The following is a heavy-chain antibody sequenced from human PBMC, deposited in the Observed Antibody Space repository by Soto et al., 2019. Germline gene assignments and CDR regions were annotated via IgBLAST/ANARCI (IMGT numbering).Heavy chain of an antibody. CDR2: IYHSGST. V-gene: IGHV4-30-2*01. Sequence: SETLSLTCAVSGGSISSGGYSWSWIRQPPGKGLEWIGYIYHSGSTYYNPSLKSRVTISVDTSKNQFSLKLSSVTAADTAVYYCARGGSTLFGVVHYFHYWGQGTLVPVAS. CDR1: GGSISSGGYS. D-gene: IGHD3-3*01. J-gene: IGHJ4*02. CDR3: ARGGSTLFGVVHYFHY.